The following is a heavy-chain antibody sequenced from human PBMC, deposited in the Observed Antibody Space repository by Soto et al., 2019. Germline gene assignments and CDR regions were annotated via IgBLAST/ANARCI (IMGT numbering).Heavy chain of an antibody. CDR2: VYHTGDT. V-gene: IGHV4-4*02. CDR1: SGTVASSHW. D-gene: IGHD2-21*02. CDR3: AREIVTAGGNNYFDP. J-gene: IGHJ5*02. Sequence: WETLSLTCGVSSGTVASSHWWSWVRQSPGGGLEWIGNVYHTGDTNFNPSLQSRVTISVDKSNNQFSLRLNSLTAAVTAVYFCAREIVTAGGNNYFDPWGHGTLVTVSS.